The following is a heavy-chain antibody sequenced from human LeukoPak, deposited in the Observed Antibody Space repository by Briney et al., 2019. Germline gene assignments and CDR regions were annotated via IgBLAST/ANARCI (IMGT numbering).Heavy chain of an antibody. Sequence: ASVKVSCKASGGTFSSYAISWVRQAPGQGLEWMGRIIPILGIANYAQKFQGRVTITTDESTSTAYMELSSLRSEDTAVYYCARTPKYYYDSSGYYFGYWGQGTLVTVSS. CDR3: ARTPKYYYDSSGYYFGY. V-gene: IGHV1-69*04. J-gene: IGHJ4*02. CDR1: GGTFSSYA. D-gene: IGHD3-22*01. CDR2: IIPILGIA.